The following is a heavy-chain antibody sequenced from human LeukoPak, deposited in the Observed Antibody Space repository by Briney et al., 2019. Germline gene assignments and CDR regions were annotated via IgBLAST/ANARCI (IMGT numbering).Heavy chain of an antibody. CDR2: IRYDGSNK. CDR3: AKGDFSSSWYGATHFDY. J-gene: IGHJ4*02. Sequence: GGSLRLSCAASGFTFSSYAMHWVRQAPGKGLEWVAFIRYDGSNKYYADSVKGRFTISRDNSKNTLYLQMNSLRAEDTAVYYCAKGDFSSSWYGATHFDYWGQGTLVTVSS. V-gene: IGHV3-30*02. D-gene: IGHD6-13*01. CDR1: GFTFSSYA.